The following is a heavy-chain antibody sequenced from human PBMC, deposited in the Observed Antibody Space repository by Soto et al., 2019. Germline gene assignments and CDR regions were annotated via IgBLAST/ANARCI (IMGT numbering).Heavy chain of an antibody. Sequence: GGSLRLSCAASGFTFSSYAMHWVRQAPGKGLEWVAVISYDGSNKYYADSVKGRFTISRDNSKNTLYLQMNSLRAEDTAVYYCAGDSVDTAMVRGYYYYYGMDVWGQGTTVTVSS. CDR3: AGDSVDTAMVRGYYYYYGMDV. CDR1: GFTFSSYA. J-gene: IGHJ6*02. D-gene: IGHD5-18*01. CDR2: ISYDGSNK. V-gene: IGHV3-30-3*01.